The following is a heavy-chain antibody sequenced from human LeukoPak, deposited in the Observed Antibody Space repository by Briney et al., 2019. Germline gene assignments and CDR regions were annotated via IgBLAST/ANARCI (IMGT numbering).Heavy chain of an antibody. CDR1: GYTFTGYY. J-gene: IGHJ4*02. CDR3: ARGDPDIVVVVAATPDY. CDR2: INPNSGGT. Sequence: ASVKVSCKASGYTFTGYYMHWVRQAPGQGLEWMGWINPNSGGTNYAQKFQGRVTMTRDTSISTAYMELSRLRSDDTAVYYCARGDPDIVVVVAATPDYWGQGTLVTVSS. D-gene: IGHD2-15*01. V-gene: IGHV1-2*02.